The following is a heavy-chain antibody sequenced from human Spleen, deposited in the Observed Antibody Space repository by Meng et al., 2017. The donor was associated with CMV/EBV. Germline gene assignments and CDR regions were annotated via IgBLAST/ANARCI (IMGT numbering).Heavy chain of an antibody. V-gene: IGHV3-21*06. D-gene: IGHD1-26*01. CDR2: ISSSGTYV. J-gene: IGHJ6*02. CDR3: AREQFSGDRDYYYAMGV. CDR1: GFTFSSYS. Sequence: GESLKISCAASGFTFSSYSMNWVRQAPGKGLEWVSSISSSGTYVNYADSMKGRFTISRDNAKNSLSLQINSLRAEDTAMYYCAREQFSGDRDYYYAMGVWGQGTTVTVSS.